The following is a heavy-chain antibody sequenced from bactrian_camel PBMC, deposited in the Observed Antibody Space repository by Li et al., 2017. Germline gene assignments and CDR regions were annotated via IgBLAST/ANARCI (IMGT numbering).Heavy chain of an antibody. CDR3: AADIPGLLWYGGSCPTDHYEYNY. V-gene: IGHV3S63*01. CDR2: IDSDGST. J-gene: IGHJ4*01. CDR1: GLTSDYYS. D-gene: IGHD6*01. Sequence: HVQLVESGGGLVQAGGSLRLSCLASGLTSDYYSMGWFRQAPGKEPEGVAAIDSDGSTTIAASVKGRFALYPDNAKNTLNLQMNGLKPEDTAMYICAADIPGLLWYGGSCPTDHYEYNYWGQGTQVTVS.